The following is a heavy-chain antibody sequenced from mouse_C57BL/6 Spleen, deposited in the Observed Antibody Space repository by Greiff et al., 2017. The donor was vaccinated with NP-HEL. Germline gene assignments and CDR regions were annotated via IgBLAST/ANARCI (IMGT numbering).Heavy chain of an antibody. J-gene: IGHJ3*01. CDR2: ISYDGSN. CDR1: GYSITSGYY. V-gene: IGHV3-6*01. Sequence: EVQLVESGPGLVKPSQSLSLTCSVTGYSITSGYYWNWIRQFPGNKLEWMGYISYDGSNNYNPSLKNRISITRDTSKNQFFLKLNSVTTEDTATYYCARGDYDLAYWGQGTLVTVSA. CDR3: ARGDYDLAY. D-gene: IGHD2-4*01.